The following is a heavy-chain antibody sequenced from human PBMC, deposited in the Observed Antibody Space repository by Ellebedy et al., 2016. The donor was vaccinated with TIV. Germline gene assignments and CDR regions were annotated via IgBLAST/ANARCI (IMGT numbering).Heavy chain of an antibody. V-gene: IGHV3-23*01. J-gene: IGHJ3*01. CDR1: RFTFSSYA. CDR3: AKDREYSSYYYMGDGAFDF. Sequence: GGSLRLSXAASRFTFSSYAMSWVRQAPGKRLEWVSIISGSGDITYYADSVKGRFTISRDNSKNTVFLQMSSLRAEDTAVYYCAKDREYSSYYYMGDGAFDFWGQGTVVTVSS. CDR2: ISGSGDIT. D-gene: IGHD6-6*01.